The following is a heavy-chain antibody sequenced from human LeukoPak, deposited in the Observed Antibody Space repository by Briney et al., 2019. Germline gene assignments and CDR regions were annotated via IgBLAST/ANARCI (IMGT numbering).Heavy chain of an antibody. V-gene: IGHV3-21*01. CDR2: LSRSSSYI. CDR3: AAFWSGYYTSWFDP. J-gene: IGHJ5*02. Sequence: GGSLRLPCVASGFTFSSYSMNWVRQGPGKGLEWVSSLSRSSSYIYYADSVKGRFTISRDNAKNSLYLQMNSLRAEDTAVYYCAAFWSGYYTSWFDPWGQGTLVTASS. CDR1: GFTFSSYS. D-gene: IGHD3-3*01.